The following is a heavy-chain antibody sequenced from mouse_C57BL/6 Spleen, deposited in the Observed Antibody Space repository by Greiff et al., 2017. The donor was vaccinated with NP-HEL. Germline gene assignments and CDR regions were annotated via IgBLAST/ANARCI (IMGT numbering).Heavy chain of an antibody. D-gene: IGHD1-1*01. CDR2: INPNNGGT. V-gene: IGHV1-26*01. CDR1: GYTFTDYY. Sequence: EVQLQQSGPELVKPGASVKISCKASGYTFTDYYMNWVKQSHGKSLEWIGDINPNNGGTSYKQKFKGKATLIVDMSASISYMELLSLTSEYSAVYYCARCYYGSSDAMDYWGQGTSVTVSS. J-gene: IGHJ4*01. CDR3: ARCYYGSSDAMDY.